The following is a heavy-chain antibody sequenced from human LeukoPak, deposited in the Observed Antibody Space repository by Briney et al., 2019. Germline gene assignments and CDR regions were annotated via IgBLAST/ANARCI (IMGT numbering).Heavy chain of an antibody. CDR3: ARVRGGSYYSGAFDI. D-gene: IGHD1-26*01. CDR2: IYYSGST. V-gene: IGHV4-30-4*08. Sequence: PSETLSLTCTVSGGSISSGDYYWSWIRQPPGKGLEWIGYIYYSGSTYYNPSLKSRVAISVDTSKNQFSLKLSSVTAADTAVYYCARVRGGSYYSGAFDIWGQGTMVTVSS. CDR1: GGSISSGDYY. J-gene: IGHJ3*02.